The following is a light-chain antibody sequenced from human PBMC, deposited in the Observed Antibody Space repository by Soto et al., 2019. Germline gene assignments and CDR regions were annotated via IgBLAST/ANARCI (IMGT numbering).Light chain of an antibody. CDR1: SSDIGAYNY. J-gene: IGLJ2*01. CDR3: NSYTSSRTVV. Sequence: QSVLTQPASVSGSPGQSITISCTGTSSDIGAYNYVTWYQQHPGKAPKLLIYDVNYRPSGVSHRFSGSKSGNTASLTISGLQAEDEADYYCNSYTSSRTVVFGGGTKVTVL. V-gene: IGLV2-14*03. CDR2: DVN.